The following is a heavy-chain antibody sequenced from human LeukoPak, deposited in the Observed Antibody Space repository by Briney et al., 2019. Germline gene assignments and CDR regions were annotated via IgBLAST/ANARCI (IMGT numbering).Heavy chain of an antibody. Sequence: APVKVSCKASGYTFTSYDINWVRQATGQGLEWMGWMNPNSGNTGYAQKFQGRVTMTRNASISTAYMELSSLRSEDTAVYYCASGMTTVTNAGFVYWGQGTLVTVSS. J-gene: IGHJ4*02. V-gene: IGHV1-8*01. CDR2: MNPNSGNT. D-gene: IGHD4-17*01. CDR1: GYTFTSYD. CDR3: ASGMTTVTNAGFVY.